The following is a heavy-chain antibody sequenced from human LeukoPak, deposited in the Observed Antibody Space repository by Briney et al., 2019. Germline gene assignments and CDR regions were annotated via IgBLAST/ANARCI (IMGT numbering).Heavy chain of an antibody. D-gene: IGHD3-10*01. CDR1: GGSISSYY. Sequence: PSETLSLTCTVSGGSISSYYWSWIWQPPGKGLEWIGYIYYSGSTNYNPSLKSRVTISVDTSKNQFSLKLSFVTAADTAVYYCAREGGSGSLEYFDYWGQGTLVTISS. CDR2: IYYSGST. V-gene: IGHV4-59*01. J-gene: IGHJ4*02. CDR3: AREGGSGSLEYFDY.